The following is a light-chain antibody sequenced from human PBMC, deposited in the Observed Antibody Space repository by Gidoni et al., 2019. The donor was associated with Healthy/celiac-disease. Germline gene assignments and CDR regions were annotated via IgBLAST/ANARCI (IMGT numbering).Light chain of an antibody. V-gene: IGKV1-39*01. CDR1: QSISSY. CDR3: QQSYSTPPWT. CDR2: AAS. Sequence: DIQMTQSPSSLSASVGDRVTINCRASQSISSYLNWYQQKPGKAPKLLIYAASSLQSGVPSRFSGSGSGTDFTLTSSSLQPEDFATYYCQQSYSTPPWTFGQGTKVEIK. J-gene: IGKJ1*01.